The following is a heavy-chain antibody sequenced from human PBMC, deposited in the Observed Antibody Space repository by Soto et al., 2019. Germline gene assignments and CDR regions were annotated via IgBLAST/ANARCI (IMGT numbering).Heavy chain of an antibody. V-gene: IGHV6-1*01. CDR3: ARDLTGVQLERLAYYGMDV. CDR2: TYYRSKWYN. Sequence: PSQTLSLTCVISGDRVSSNSAAWNWIRQSPSRGLEWLGRTYYRSKWYNDYAVSVKSRITINPDTSKNQFSLQLNSVTPEDTAVYYCARDLTGVQLERLAYYGMDVWGQGTTVTVSS. CDR1: GDRVSSNSAA. D-gene: IGHD1-1*01. J-gene: IGHJ6*02.